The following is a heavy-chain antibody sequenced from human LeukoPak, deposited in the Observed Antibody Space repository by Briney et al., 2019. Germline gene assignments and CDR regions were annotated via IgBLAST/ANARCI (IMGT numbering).Heavy chain of an antibody. J-gene: IGHJ4*02. CDR3: ARHAGGISATGTRPFDY. V-gene: IGHV4-39*01. CDR2: IYYSGST. CDR1: GGSFSSSSYY. D-gene: IGHD6-13*01. Sequence: SETLSLTCTVSGGSFSSSSYYWGWIRQPPGTGLEWIGSIYYSGSTYYNPSLKSRVTMSVDTSKNQFSLKLSSVTAADTAVYYCARHAGGISATGTRPFDYWGQGTLVTASS.